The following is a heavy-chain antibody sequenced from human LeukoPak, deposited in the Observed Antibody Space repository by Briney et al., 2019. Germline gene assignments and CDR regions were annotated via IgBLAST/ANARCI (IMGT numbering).Heavy chain of an antibody. J-gene: IGHJ6*02. V-gene: IGHV3-43*02. CDR2: ISGDGGST. CDR1: GFTFDDYA. Sequence: GGSLRLSCAASGFTFDDYAMHWVRQAPGKGLEWVSLISGDGGSTYYADSVKGRFTISRDNSKNSLYLQMNSLRTEDTALYYCAKVPPGSSWSVAYYYYGMDVWGQGTKVTVSS. D-gene: IGHD6-13*01. CDR3: AKVPPGSSWSVAYYYYGMDV.